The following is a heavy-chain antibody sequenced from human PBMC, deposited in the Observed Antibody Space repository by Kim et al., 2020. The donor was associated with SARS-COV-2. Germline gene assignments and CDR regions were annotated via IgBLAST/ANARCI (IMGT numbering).Heavy chain of an antibody. V-gene: IGHV4-34*01. CDR2: INHNGST. D-gene: IGHD1-26*01. CDR1: GGSFSGYY. Sequence: SETLSLTCAVYGGSFSGYYWSWIRQPPGKGLEWIGEINHNGSTNYNPSPKGRVTISVDTSTNQFSLKLSSVTAAATAVYYCARGSKAPLSYRYYYGMDVWGQGTTVTVSS. CDR3: ARGSKAPLSYRYYYGMDV. J-gene: IGHJ6*02.